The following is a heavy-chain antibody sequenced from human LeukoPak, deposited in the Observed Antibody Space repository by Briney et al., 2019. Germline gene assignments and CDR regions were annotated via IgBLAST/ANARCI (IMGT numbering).Heavy chain of an antibody. CDR2: ISGTDGDT. CDR3: AKAFYCNTTCCCICDF. V-gene: IGHV3-23*01. J-gene: IGHJ4*02. D-gene: IGHD2/OR15-2a*01. CDR1: GFTFRNYA. Sequence: GGSLRLSCAASGFTFRNYAMTWVRQAPGKGLTWVSSISGTDGDTHYADSVKGRFIISRDNSRNTVFLQMNSLRDEDTAVYFWAKAFYCNTTCCCICDFWGPGTRVTVSS.